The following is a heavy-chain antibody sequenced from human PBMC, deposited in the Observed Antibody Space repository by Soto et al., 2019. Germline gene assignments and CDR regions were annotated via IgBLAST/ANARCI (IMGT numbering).Heavy chain of an antibody. CDR2: MNPNSGNT. V-gene: IGHV1-8*01. Sequence: QVQLVQSGAEVKKPGASVKVSCKASGYTFTSYDSNWVRQATGQGLEWMGWMNPNSGNTGYAQKFQGRVTMTRNTSISTAYMELSSLRSEDTAVYYCARGREAVLRYFDWFYPPDYWGQGTLVTVSS. CDR1: GYTFTSYD. D-gene: IGHD3-9*01. CDR3: ARGREAVLRYFDWFYPPDY. J-gene: IGHJ4*02.